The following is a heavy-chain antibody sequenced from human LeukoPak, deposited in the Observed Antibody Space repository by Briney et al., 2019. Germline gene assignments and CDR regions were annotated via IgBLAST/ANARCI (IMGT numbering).Heavy chain of an antibody. D-gene: IGHD3-3*01. CDR3: ASVLWSENAEYFQH. Sequence: AGGSLRLSCAASGFSVSENYMSWVRQAPGKGLEWVSVVYSETSTHYADSVKGRFTISRDFSKNTLYLQMNSLRAEDTAVYYCASVLWSENAEYFQHWGQGTLVTVSS. CDR2: VYSETST. V-gene: IGHV3-66*01. CDR1: GFSVSENY. J-gene: IGHJ1*01.